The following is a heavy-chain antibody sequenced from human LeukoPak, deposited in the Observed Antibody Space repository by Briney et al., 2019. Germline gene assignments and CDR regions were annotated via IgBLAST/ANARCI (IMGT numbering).Heavy chain of an antibody. CDR1: GFTFSSYA. Sequence: GGSLRLSCAASGFTFSSYAMSWVRQAPGKGLEWVSVIYSGGSTYYADSVKGRFTISRDNSKNTLYLQMNSLRAEDTAVYYCARDRGGYSSSWSSIYYYYGMDVWGQGTTVTVSS. V-gene: IGHV3-66*01. J-gene: IGHJ6*02. CDR3: ARDRGGYSSSWSSIYYYYGMDV. CDR2: IYSGGST. D-gene: IGHD6-13*01.